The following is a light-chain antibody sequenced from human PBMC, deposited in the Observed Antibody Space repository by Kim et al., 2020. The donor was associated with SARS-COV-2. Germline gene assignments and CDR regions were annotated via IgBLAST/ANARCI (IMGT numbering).Light chain of an antibody. J-gene: IGLJ2*01. Sequence: GQSITISCTGTSSDVGGYNYVSWYQQHQGKAPKLMIYEVSNRPSGVSNRFSGSKSGNTASLTISGLQAEDEADYYCSSYTSSSTQVFGGGTQLTVL. V-gene: IGLV2-14*01. CDR2: EVS. CDR3: SSYTSSSTQV. CDR1: SSDVGGYNY.